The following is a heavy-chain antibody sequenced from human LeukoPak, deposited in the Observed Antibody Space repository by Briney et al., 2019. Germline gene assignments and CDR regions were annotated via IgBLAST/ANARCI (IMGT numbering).Heavy chain of an antibody. Sequence: PSETLSLTCTVSGGSISSGSYYWSWIRQPAGKGLEWIGRIYTSGSTNYNPSLKSRVTISVDTSKNQFSLKLSSVTAADTAVYYCERVDRYCSSTSCYATGALDIWGQGTMVTVSS. CDR2: IYTSGST. V-gene: IGHV4-61*02. J-gene: IGHJ3*02. D-gene: IGHD2-2*01. CDR1: GGSISSGSYY. CDR3: ERVDRYCSSTSCYATGALDI.